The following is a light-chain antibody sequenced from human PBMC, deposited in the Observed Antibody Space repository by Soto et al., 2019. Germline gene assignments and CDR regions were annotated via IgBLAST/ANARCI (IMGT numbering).Light chain of an antibody. CDR1: QDISNY. J-gene: IGKJ4*01. CDR3: QQYDNLLT. Sequence: DLQMPPSPSSLSASVGDRVTITCQASQDISNYLNWYQQKPGKAPKLLIYDASNLETGVPSRFSGSGSGTDFTFTISSLQPEDIATYYCQQYDNLLTFGGGTKVEIK. CDR2: DAS. V-gene: IGKV1-33*01.